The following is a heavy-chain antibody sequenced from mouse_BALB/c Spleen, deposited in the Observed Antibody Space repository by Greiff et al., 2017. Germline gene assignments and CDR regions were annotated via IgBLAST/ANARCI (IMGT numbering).Heavy chain of an antibody. Sequence: EVQGVESGGGLVKPGGSLKLSCAASGFTFSDYYMYWVRQTPEKRLEWVATISDGGSYTYYPDSVKGRFTISRDNAKNNLYLQMSSLKSEDTAMYYCARDYYGNYGYFDVWGAGTTVTVSS. J-gene: IGHJ1*01. V-gene: IGHV5-4*02. D-gene: IGHD2-1*01. CDR1: GFTFSDYY. CDR3: ARDYYGNYGYFDV. CDR2: ISDGGSYT.